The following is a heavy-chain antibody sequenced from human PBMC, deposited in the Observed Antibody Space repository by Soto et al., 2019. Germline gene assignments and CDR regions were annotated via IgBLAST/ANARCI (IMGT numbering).Heavy chain of an antibody. J-gene: IGHJ6*02. CDR1: GGSFSGYY. Sequence: SETLSLTCAVYGGSFSGYYWSWIRQPPGKGLECIGEINHRGSTNYNPSLKSRVTISVDTSKNQFSLKLSSVTAADTAVYYCARGLGFWSGYGMDVWGQGTTVTVSS. CDR2: INHRGST. CDR3: ARGLGFWSGYGMDV. D-gene: IGHD3-3*01. V-gene: IGHV4-34*01.